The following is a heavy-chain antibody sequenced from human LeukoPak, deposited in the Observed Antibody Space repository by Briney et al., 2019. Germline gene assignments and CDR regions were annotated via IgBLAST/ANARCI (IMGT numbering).Heavy chain of an antibody. V-gene: IGHV3-43D*03. Sequence: PGGSLRLSCAASGFTFDDYAMHWVRQAPGKGLEWVSLISWDGGSTYYADSVKGRFTISRDNSKNSLYLQMNSLRAEDTALYYCAKDRVPMAARSYMDVWGKGTTVTVSS. J-gene: IGHJ6*03. D-gene: IGHD5-24*01. CDR3: AKDRVPMAARSYMDV. CDR2: ISWDGGST. CDR1: GFTFDDYA.